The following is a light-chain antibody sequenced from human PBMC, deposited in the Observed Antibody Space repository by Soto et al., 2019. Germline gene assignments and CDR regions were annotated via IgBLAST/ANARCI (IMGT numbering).Light chain of an antibody. V-gene: IGLV2-11*01. Sequence: QCALTQPRSVSGSPGQSVTISCTGTSSDVGNYNYVSWYQQHPGKAPKVMIYDVNKWPSGVPDRFSGSKSGNTASLTISGLQAEDEADYYCCSYAGSYTWVFGGGTKLTVL. CDR2: DVN. CDR1: SSDVGNYNY. CDR3: CSYAGSYTWV. J-gene: IGLJ3*02.